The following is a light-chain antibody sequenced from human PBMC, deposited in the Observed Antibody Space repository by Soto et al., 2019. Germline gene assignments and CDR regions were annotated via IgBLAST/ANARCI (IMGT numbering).Light chain of an antibody. CDR1: QSVSSY. CDR3: QQRSNWPPSWT. V-gene: IGKV3-11*01. CDR2: DAS. Sequence: EIVLTQSPATLSLSPGESATLSCRASQSVSSYLAWYQQKPGQAPRLLIYDASNRATGIPARFSGGGSGTDFTLTISSLEPEDFAVYYCQQRSNWPPSWTFGQGTKV. J-gene: IGKJ1*01.